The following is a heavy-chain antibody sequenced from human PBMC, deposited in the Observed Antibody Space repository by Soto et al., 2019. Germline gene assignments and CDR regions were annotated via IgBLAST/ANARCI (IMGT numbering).Heavy chain of an antibody. J-gene: IGHJ4*02. V-gene: IGHV1-3*01. Sequence: GASVKVSCKASGYTFTSYAMHWVRQAPGQRLEWMGWINAGNGNTKYSQKFQGRVTITRDTSASTAYMELSSLRSEDTAVYYCARGSALSKRWLQLGYWGQGTLVTVSS. CDR2: INAGNGNT. D-gene: IGHD5-12*01. CDR3: ARGSALSKRWLQLGY. CDR1: GYTFTSYA.